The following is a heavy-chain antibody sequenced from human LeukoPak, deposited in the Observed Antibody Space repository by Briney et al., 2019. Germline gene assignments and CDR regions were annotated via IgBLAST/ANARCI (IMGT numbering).Heavy chain of an antibody. CDR3: ARDGAQGYYDRSGYQIRPEYYFDY. CDR2: INPSGGST. V-gene: IGHV1-46*01. CDR1: GYTFTSYY. D-gene: IGHD3-22*01. Sequence: ASVKVSCKASGYTFTSYYMHWVRQAPGQGLEWMGIINPSGGSTSYAQKFQGRVTMTRDTSTSTVYMELSSLRSEDTAVYYCARDGAQGYYDRSGYQIRPEYYFDYWGQGTLLTVSS. J-gene: IGHJ4*02.